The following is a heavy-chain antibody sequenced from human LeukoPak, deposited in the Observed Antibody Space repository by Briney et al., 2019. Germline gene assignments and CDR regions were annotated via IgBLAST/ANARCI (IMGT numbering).Heavy chain of an antibody. CDR2: INHSAST. CDR1: GGSFSGYY. V-gene: IGHV4-34*01. J-gene: IGHJ4*02. CDR3: ARGGIAAQIDY. D-gene: IGHD6-13*01. Sequence: SETLSLTCAVYGGSFSGYYWSWIRQPPGQGLEWIGEINHSASTNYNPSLKSRVTISVDTSKNQFSLKLSSVTAADTAVYYCARGGIAAQIDYWGQGTLVTVSS.